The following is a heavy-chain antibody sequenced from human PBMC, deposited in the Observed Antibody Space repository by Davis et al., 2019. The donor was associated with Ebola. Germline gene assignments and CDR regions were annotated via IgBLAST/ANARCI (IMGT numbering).Heavy chain of an antibody. CDR3: ARDGRGSYVEY. V-gene: IGHV3-53*04. D-gene: IGHD1-26*01. Sequence: GESLKISCAASGFTVSSNYMSWVRQAPGKGLEWVSVIYSGGSTYYADSVKGRFTISRHNSKNTLYLQMNSLRAEDTAVYYGARDGRGSYVEYWGQGTLVTVSS. CDR1: GFTVSSNY. J-gene: IGHJ4*02. CDR2: IYSGGST.